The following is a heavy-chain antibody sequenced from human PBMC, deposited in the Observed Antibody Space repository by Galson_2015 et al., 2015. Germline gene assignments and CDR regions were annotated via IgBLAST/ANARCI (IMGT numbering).Heavy chain of an antibody. Sequence: SVKVSCKASGYTFTSYAISWVRQAPGQGLEWMGGIIPIFGIANYAQKFQGRVTITADESTSTAYMELSSLRSEDTAVYYCASLFRYCSSTSCYSDYWGQGTLVTVSS. J-gene: IGHJ4*02. CDR1: GYTFTSYA. D-gene: IGHD2-2*01. CDR3: ASLFRYCSSTSCYSDY. V-gene: IGHV1-69*13. CDR2: IIPIFGIA.